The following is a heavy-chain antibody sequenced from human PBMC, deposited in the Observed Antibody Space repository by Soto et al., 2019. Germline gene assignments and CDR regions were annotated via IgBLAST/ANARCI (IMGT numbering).Heavy chain of an antibody. Sequence: PGGSLRLSCAASGFTFSSYAMNWVRQAPGKGLEWVSAISGSGGSTYYADSVKGRFTISRDKSKNTLYLQMNSLRAEDTAVYYCAKGRYSGTYYPGYWGQGTLVTVS. CDR2: ISGSGGST. CDR3: AKGRYSGTYYPGY. CDR1: GFTFSSYA. D-gene: IGHD1-26*01. J-gene: IGHJ4*02. V-gene: IGHV3-23*01.